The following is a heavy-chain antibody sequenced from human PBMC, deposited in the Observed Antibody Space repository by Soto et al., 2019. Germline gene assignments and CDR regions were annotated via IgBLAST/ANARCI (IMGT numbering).Heavy chain of an antibody. J-gene: IGHJ6*02. CDR2: INPNSGGT. D-gene: IGHD6-13*01. Sequence: ASVKVSCKASGYTFTGYYMHWVRQAPGQGLEWMGWINPNSGGTNYAQKFQGWVTMTRDTSISTAYMELSRLRSDDTAVYYCARDPFRIAAAGPTYYYYGMDVWGQGTTVTVSS. V-gene: IGHV1-2*04. CDR1: GYTFTGYY. CDR3: ARDPFRIAAAGPTYYYYGMDV.